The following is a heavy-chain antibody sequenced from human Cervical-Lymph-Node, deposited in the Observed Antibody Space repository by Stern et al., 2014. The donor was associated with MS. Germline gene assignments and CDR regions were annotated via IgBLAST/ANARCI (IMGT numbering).Heavy chain of an antibody. CDR1: GG. V-gene: IGHV1-69*06. CDR3: ARGSGDNWFGP. D-gene: IGHD3-10*01. J-gene: IGHJ5*02. Sequence: QVQLVQSGAEVKKPGSSVKVSCKSSGGISWARQAPGQGLAWMDGVIPCIGNSNNAQKFQGRVTITADTSTNTTYLHLSRLTSADAAVYYCARGSGDNWFGPWGQGTLVTVSS. CDR2: VIPCIGNS.